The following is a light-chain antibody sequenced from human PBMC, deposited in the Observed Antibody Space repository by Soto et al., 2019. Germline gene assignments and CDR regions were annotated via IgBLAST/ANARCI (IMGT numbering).Light chain of an antibody. CDR3: QQSYSTPWT. J-gene: IGKJ1*01. V-gene: IGKV1-5*01. CDR1: QNIGTW. CDR2: DVS. Sequence: DVQMTQSPSTLSASVGDRVTITCRASQNIGTWLAWYQQKPGGAPRLLIYDVSNLESGVPSRFSGSGSGPDFTLTISSLQPEDFATYYCQQSYSTPWTFGQGTKVEIK.